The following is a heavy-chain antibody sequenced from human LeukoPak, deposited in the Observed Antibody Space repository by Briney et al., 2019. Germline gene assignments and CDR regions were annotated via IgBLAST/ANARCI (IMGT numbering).Heavy chain of an antibody. D-gene: IGHD2-2*01. J-gene: IGHJ6*02. Sequence: SETLSLTCAVYGGSFSGYYWSWIRQPPGKGLEWIGEIKHSGRTNYNPSLKSRVTISVDTSKNQFSLKLSSVTAADTAVYYCARGSCSSTSCYPVYYYGMDVWGQGTTVTVSS. CDR2: IKHSGRT. CDR1: GGSFSGYY. V-gene: IGHV4-34*01. CDR3: ARGSCSSTSCYPVYYYGMDV.